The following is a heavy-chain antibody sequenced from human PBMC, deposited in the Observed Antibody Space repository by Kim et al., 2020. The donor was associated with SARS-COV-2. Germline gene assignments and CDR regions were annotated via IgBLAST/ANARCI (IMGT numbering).Heavy chain of an antibody. Sequence: SVKVSCKASGGTFSSYAISWVRQAPGQGLEWMGGIIPIFGTANYAQKFQGRVTITADESTSTAYMELSSLRSEDTAVYYCAISYYDYIWGSYRYTGYYGMDVWGQGTTVTVSS. CDR1: GGTFSSYA. CDR2: IIPIFGTA. CDR3: AISYYDYIWGSYRYTGYYGMDV. D-gene: IGHD3-16*02. J-gene: IGHJ6*02. V-gene: IGHV1-69*13.